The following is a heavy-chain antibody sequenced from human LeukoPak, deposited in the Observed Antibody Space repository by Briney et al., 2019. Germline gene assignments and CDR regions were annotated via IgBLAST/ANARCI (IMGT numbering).Heavy chain of an antibody. CDR2: LHSGGHT. V-gene: IGHV3-53*01. J-gene: IGHJ2*01. D-gene: IGHD7-27*01. Sequence: GGSLRLSCAASGFTISSNYLSWVRQAPGKGLVWVSALHSGGHTFYADSVRGRFTISRDISKNTMYLQMNNLGAEDTALYYCVRGLSGVSSWYFDLWGRGTLLSVSS. CDR3: VRGLSGVSSWYFDL. CDR1: GFTISSNY.